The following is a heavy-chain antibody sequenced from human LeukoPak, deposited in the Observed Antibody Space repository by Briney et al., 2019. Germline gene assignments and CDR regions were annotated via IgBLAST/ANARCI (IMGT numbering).Heavy chain of an antibody. V-gene: IGHV3-43*01. CDR1: GFTFDDYT. CDR3: AKHPGDFTGIVNYYYMDP. J-gene: IGHJ6*03. CDR2: ISWDGGST. D-gene: IGHD1-26*01. Sequence: PGGSLRLSCAASGFTFDDYTMHWVRQAPGKGLEWVSLISWDGGSTYYADSVKGRFTISRDNSKNTLFLQMTSLRAEDTAVYYCAKHPGDFTGIVNYYYMDPWGKGTTVTVSS.